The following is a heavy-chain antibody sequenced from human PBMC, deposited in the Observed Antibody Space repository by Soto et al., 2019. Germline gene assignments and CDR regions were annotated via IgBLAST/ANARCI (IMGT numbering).Heavy chain of an antibody. J-gene: IGHJ4*02. CDR2: ISTSGVSA. CDR1: GFTFSNYA. CDR3: AAGRDLQYILIH. D-gene: IGHD2-21*01. V-gene: IGHV3-23*01. Sequence: EVQLLESGGGLEQPGGSLRLTCAASGFTFSNYAMNWVRQAPGKGLEWVSGISTSGVSAYYADSVKGRFTISRDNSRNTLYLQLNSLRVQDTAVYYSAAGRDLQYILIHWGQGTLVPVSS.